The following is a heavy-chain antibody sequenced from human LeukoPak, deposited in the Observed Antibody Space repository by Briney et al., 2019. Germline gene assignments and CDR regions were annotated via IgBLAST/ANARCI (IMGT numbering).Heavy chain of an antibody. CDR1: GFTFSSYW. D-gene: IGHD6-19*01. V-gene: IGHV3-7*01. Sequence: PGGSLRLSCAASGFTFSSYWMSWVRQAPGKGLEWVANIKQDGSEKYYVDSVKGRFTISRDNAKNSLYLQMNSLRAEDTAVYYCAREKTNSSGWWTFIYYYYYYMGVWGKGTTVTVSS. CDR2: IKQDGSEK. J-gene: IGHJ6*03. CDR3: AREKTNSSGWWTFIYYYYYYMGV.